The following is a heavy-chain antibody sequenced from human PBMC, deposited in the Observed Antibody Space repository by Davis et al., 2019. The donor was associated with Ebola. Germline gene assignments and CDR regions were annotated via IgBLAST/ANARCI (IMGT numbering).Heavy chain of an antibody. J-gene: IGHJ6*02. CDR1: GGSISSYY. D-gene: IGHD2-2*01. CDR3: ARLGYCISTSCFYYYYYGMDV. Sequence: SETLSLTCTVSGGSISSYYWSWIRQPPGKGLEWIGYIYYSGSTYYNPSLKSRVTISVDTSKNQFSLKLSSVTAADTAVYYCARLGYCISTSCFYYYYYGMDVWGQGTTVTVSS. V-gene: IGHV4-59*08. CDR2: IYYSGST.